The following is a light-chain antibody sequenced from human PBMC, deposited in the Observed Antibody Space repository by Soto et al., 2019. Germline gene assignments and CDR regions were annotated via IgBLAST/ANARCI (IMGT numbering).Light chain of an antibody. J-gene: IGLJ1*01. CDR1: GSNVGNHY. CDR3: GAWDVGLSAYV. Sequence: QSVLTQPPSVSAAPGQKVTISCAGSGSNVGNHYVSWYQQLPGTAPKLLIYDDDTRPSGIPDRFSCAKSATSATLGITGLQNGDEADYYCGAWDVGLSAYVFGPGTKVTVL. V-gene: IGLV1-51*01. CDR2: DDD.